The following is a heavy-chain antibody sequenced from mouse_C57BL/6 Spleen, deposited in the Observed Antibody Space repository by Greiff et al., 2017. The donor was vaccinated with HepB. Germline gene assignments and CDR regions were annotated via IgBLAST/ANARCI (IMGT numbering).Heavy chain of an antibody. Sequence: VKLMESGAELVKPGASVKISCKASGYAFSSYWMNWVKQRPGKGLEWIGQIYPGDGDTNYNGKFKGKATLTADKSSSTAYMQLSSLTSEDSAVYFCARRAGTSLYFDYWGQGTTLTVSS. CDR2: IYPGDGDT. V-gene: IGHV1-80*01. J-gene: IGHJ2*01. CDR3: ARRAGTSLYFDY. CDR1: GYAFSSYW. D-gene: IGHD3-3*01.